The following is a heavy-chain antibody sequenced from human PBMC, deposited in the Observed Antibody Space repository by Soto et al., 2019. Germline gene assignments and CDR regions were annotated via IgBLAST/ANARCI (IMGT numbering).Heavy chain of an antibody. CDR3: ARGWYYDSSGYYYGQYFDY. CDR1: GGSISSSNW. Sequence: QVQLQESGPGLVKPSGTLSLTCAVSGGSISSSNWWSWVRQPPGKGLEWIGEIYHSGSTNYNPSLKSRFTISVDKSKNQFSLKLSSVTAADTAVYYCARGWYYDSSGYYYGQYFDYWGQGTLVTVSS. CDR2: IYHSGST. J-gene: IGHJ4*02. V-gene: IGHV4-4*02. D-gene: IGHD3-22*01.